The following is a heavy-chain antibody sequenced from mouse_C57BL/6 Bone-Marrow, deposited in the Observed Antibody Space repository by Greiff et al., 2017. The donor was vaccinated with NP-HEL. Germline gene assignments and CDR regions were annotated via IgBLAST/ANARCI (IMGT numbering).Heavy chain of an antibody. CDR1: GYTFTSYW. J-gene: IGHJ3*01. D-gene: IGHD2-2*01. V-gene: IGHV1-59*01. CDR2: IDPSDSYT. Sequence: QVQLQQPGAELVRPGTSVKLSCKASGYTFTSYWMHWVKQRPGPGLEWIGVIDPSDSYTNYNQKFKGKATLTVDTSSSTAYMQLSSLTSEDSAVYSCARVSTMVKWFAYWGQGTLVTVSA. CDR3: ARVSTMVKWFAY.